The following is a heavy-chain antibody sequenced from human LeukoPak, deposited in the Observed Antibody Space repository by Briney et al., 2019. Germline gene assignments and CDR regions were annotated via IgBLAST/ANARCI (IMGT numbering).Heavy chain of an antibody. CDR2: IYYSGST. CDR1: GGSISSGGYY. Sequence: PSETLSLTCTVSGGSISSGGYYWSWIRQHPGKGLEWIGYIYYSGSTYYNPSLKSRVTISVDTSKNQFSLKLSSVTAADTAVYYCARMELGLDPSFDYWGQGDLVIVSS. CDR3: ARMELGLDPSFDY. V-gene: IGHV4-31*03. J-gene: IGHJ4*02. D-gene: IGHD3-16*01.